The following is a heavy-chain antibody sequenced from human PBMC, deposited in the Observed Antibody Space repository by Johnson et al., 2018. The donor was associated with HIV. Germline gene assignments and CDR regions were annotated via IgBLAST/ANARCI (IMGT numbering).Heavy chain of an antibody. V-gene: IGHV3-30-3*01. CDR3: ARGAIKYSSSWLGAFDI. J-gene: IGHJ3*02. D-gene: IGHD6-6*01. CDR1: GFTFSDYY. Sequence: QVQLVEPGGGLVKPGGSLRLSCVASGFTFSDYYMSWIRQAPGKGLAWVAVISYDGSNKYYADSVKDRFTISRDNSKNTLYLQMNSLRAEDTAVYYCARGAIKYSSSWLGAFDIWGQGTMVTVSS. CDR2: ISYDGSNK.